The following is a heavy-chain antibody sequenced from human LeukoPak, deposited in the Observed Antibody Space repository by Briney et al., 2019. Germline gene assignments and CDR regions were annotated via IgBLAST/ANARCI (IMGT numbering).Heavy chain of an antibody. CDR3: SRSTRGGDY. CDR2: IRNKVSSYTT. CDR1: GFSFSDHI. V-gene: IGHV3-72*01. Sequence: GGSLRLSCAPSGFSFSDHIFDWVRQAPGKGVVWVGGIRNKVSSYTTVYVASVKGRFTISRDDSKNSLFLQMNSLKTEDTAVYFCSRSTRGGDYWGQGTLVTVSA. D-gene: IGHD3-10*01. J-gene: IGHJ4*02.